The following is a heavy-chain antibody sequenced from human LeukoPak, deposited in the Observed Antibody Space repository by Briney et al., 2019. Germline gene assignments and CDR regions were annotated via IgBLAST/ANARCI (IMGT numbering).Heavy chain of an antibody. CDR3: ARDRKGYDL. V-gene: IGHV1-69*05. Sequence: SVKVSCKASVGTFSSYAISWVPQAPGQGREWMGGILPIFGTANSTQKFRGRVTITTDESTSTAYMELSSVRSEATDLYYCARDRKGYDLWCQGTLVTVSS. CDR2: ILPIFGTA. J-gene: IGHJ4*02. CDR1: VGTFSSYA. D-gene: IGHD5-12*01.